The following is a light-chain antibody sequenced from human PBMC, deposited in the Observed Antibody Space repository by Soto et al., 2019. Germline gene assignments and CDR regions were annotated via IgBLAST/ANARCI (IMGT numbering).Light chain of an antibody. CDR3: GSWDSSLSAYV. CDR2: DDN. J-gene: IGLJ1*01. V-gene: IGLV1-51*01. Sequence: QSVLTQPPSVSAAPGQKVTISCSGSSSNIGGNSVSWYQQLPGTAPKLVIYDDNKRPSGIPDRFSGSKSGTSATLGITGFQTGDEADYYCGSWDSSLSAYVFGTGTKVTGL. CDR1: SSNIGGNS.